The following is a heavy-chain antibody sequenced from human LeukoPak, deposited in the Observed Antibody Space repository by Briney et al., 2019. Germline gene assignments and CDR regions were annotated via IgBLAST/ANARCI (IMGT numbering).Heavy chain of an antibody. Sequence: GASVKVSCKASGYTFTSYGISWVRQAPGQGLEWMGWISAYNGNTNYAQKLQGRVTMTTDTSTSTAYMELRSLRSDDTAVYYCVLIYSGSYYYAFDIWDQGTMVTVPS. CDR2: ISAYNGNT. J-gene: IGHJ3*02. V-gene: IGHV1-18*01. CDR1: GYTFTSYG. D-gene: IGHD1-26*01. CDR3: VLIYSGSYYYAFDI.